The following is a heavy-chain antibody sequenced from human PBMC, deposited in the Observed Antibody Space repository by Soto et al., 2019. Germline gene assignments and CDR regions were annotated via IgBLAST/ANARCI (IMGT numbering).Heavy chain of an antibody. D-gene: IGHD5-18*01. CDR3: ARAAMAHAPPDY. CDR1: GGTFSSYT. CDR2: IIPILGIA. V-gene: IGHV1-69*02. J-gene: IGHJ4*02. Sequence: QVQLVQSGAEVKKPGSSVKVSCKASGGTFSSYTISWVRQAPGQGLEWMGRIIPILGIANYAQKFQGRVTITANKSTSTAYMELSSLRSEDTAVYYCARAAMAHAPPDYWGQGTLVTVSS.